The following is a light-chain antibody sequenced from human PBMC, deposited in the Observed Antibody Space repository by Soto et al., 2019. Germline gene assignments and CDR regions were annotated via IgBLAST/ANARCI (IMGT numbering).Light chain of an antibody. CDR3: QQYNSYPWT. J-gene: IGKJ1*01. Sequence: DIQMTQSPSTLYASVGARVTITCRASQSISSWLAWYQQKPGKAPKLLIYDASSLESGVPSRFSGSGSGTEFTLTISSLQPDDFATYFCQQYNSYPWTFGQGTKVEIK. CDR1: QSISSW. V-gene: IGKV1-5*01. CDR2: DAS.